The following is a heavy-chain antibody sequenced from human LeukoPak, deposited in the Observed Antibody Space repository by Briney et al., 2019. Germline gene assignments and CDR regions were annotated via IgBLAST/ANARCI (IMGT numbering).Heavy chain of an antibody. CDR1: GGSISSGSYY. V-gene: IGHV4-61*02. CDR3: ARAGGYCGRISCPYYFDY. D-gene: IGHD2-15*01. CDR2: IYTSGST. Sequence: PSETLSLTCTVSGGSISSGSYYWSWIRQPAGKGLEWIGRIYTSGSTNYNPSLKSRVTISVDTSKNQFSLKLSSVTAADTAVYYCARAGGYCGRISCPYYFDYWGQGSLVAVSS. J-gene: IGHJ4*02.